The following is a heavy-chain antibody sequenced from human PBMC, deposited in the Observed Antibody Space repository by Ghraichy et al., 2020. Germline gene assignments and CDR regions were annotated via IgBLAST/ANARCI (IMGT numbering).Heavy chain of an antibody. J-gene: IGHJ6*02. D-gene: IGHD6-19*01. CDR2: IYYSGST. V-gene: IGHV4-39*01. Sequence: SETLSLTCTVSGGSISSSSYYWGWIRQPPGKGLEWIGSIYYSGSTYYNPSLKSRVTISVDTSKNQFSLKLSSVTAADTAVYYCARHVSSGEYYYYYYGMDVWGQGTTVTVSS. CDR1: GGSISSSSYY. CDR3: ARHVSSGEYYYYYYGMDV.